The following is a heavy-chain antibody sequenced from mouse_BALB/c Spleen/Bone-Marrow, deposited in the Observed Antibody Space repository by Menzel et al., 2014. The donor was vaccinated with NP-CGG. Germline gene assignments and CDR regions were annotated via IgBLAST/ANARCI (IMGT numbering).Heavy chain of an antibody. CDR1: GYTFTSYW. Sequence: GAELVKPGASVKLSCKASGYTFTSYWIHWVKLRPGHGLEWIGEINPSNGRTNYNEKFKNKATLTVDKSSSTAYIQLSSLTSEDSAVYYCARYDGPAWFAYWGQGTLVTVS. CDR2: INPSNGRT. D-gene: IGHD2-3*01. V-gene: IGHV1S81*02. J-gene: IGHJ3*01. CDR3: ARYDGPAWFAY.